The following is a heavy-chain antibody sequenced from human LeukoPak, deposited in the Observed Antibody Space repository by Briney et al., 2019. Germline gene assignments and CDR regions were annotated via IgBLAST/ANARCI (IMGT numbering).Heavy chain of an antibody. V-gene: IGHV4-39*07. CDR1: GGSISSSSYY. Sequence: KPSETLSLTCTVSGGSISSSSYYWGWIRRPPGKGLEWIGSIYYSGSTYYNPSLKSRVTISVDTSKNQFSLKLSSVTAADTAVYYCARDQMATGVDYWGQGTLVTVSS. CDR2: IYYSGST. CDR3: ARDQMATGVDY. D-gene: IGHD5-24*01. J-gene: IGHJ4*02.